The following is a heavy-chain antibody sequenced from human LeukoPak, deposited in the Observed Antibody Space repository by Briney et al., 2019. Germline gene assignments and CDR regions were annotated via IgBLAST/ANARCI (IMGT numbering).Heavy chain of an antibody. Sequence: LETLSLTCTVSSGSISSYYWSWIRQPPGKGLEWIGYIYYSGSTNYNPSLKSRVTISVDTSKNQFSLKLSSVTAADTAVYYCAKSVTPYYFDYWGQGTLVTVSS. CDR3: AKSVTPYYFDY. V-gene: IGHV4-59*01. D-gene: IGHD4-17*01. J-gene: IGHJ4*02. CDR2: IYYSGST. CDR1: SGSISSYY.